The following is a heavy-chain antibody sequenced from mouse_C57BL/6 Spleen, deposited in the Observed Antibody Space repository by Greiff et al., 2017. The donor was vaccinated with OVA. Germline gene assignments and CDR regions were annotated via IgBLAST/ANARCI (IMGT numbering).Heavy chain of an antibody. V-gene: IGHV7-1*01. CDR3: ARDDGYYDYAMDY. D-gene: IGHD2-3*01. Sequence: EVKLMESGGGLVQSGRSLRLSCATSGFTFSDFYMEWVRQAPGKGLEWIAASRNKANDYTTEYSASVKGRFIVSRDTSPSILYLQMNALRAEDTAMYYCARDDGYYDYAMDYWGQGTSVTVSS. CDR1: GFTFSDFY. CDR2: SRNKANDYTT. J-gene: IGHJ4*01.